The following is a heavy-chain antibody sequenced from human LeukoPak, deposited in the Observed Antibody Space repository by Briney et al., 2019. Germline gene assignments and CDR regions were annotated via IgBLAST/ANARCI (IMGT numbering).Heavy chain of an antibody. V-gene: IGHV4-4*09. CDR1: GGFVRSYY. Sequence: PSETLSLTCTVSGGFVRSYYWSWVRQAPGKRLEWLGYIYNTGGTNYNPSLNGRVTISVDTSKNQFSLNLSSVTAADTAVYYCARRHHYYYYMDVWGKGTTVTVSS. CDR2: IYNTGGT. CDR3: ARRHHYYYYMDV. J-gene: IGHJ6*03.